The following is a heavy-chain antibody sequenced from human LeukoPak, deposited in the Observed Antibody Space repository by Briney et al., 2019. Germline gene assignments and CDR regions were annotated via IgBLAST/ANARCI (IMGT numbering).Heavy chain of an antibody. D-gene: IGHD6-13*01. CDR3: ARPSGYTSAFDI. V-gene: IGHV4-39*01. CDR1: GGSISSSSYY. CDR2: IYYSGST. Sequence: SETLSLTCTVSGGSISSSSYYWGWIRQPPGKGLEWIGSIYYSGSTYYNPSLKSRVTISVDTSKNQFSLKLSSVTAADTAVYYCARPSGYTSAFDIWGQGTMVTVSS. J-gene: IGHJ3*02.